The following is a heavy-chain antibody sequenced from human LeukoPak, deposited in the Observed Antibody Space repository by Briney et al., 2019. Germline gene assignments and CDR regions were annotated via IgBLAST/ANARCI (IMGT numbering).Heavy chain of an antibody. CDR3: ARAPSTLWYYMDV. V-gene: IGHV4-59*01. Sequence: SETLSLTCTVSGGSISSYYWSWIRQPPGKGLEWIGYIYYSGSTNYNPSLKSRVTISVDTSKNQFSLKLSSVTAADTAEYYCARAPSTLWYYMDVWGKGTTVTVSS. CDR2: IYYSGST. CDR1: GGSISSYY. J-gene: IGHJ6*03. D-gene: IGHD2-21*01.